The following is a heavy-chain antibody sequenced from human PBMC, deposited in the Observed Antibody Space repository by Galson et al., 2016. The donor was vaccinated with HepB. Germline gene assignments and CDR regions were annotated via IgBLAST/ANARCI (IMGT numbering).Heavy chain of an antibody. CDR3: AREVVVTSGYYGRSFDY. CDR1: GYKFTGYY. V-gene: IGHV1-2*06. D-gene: IGHD3-22*01. J-gene: IGHJ4*02. CDR2: ISPNGGGT. Sequence: SVKVSCKASGYKFTGYYMNWVRQAPGQGLEWMGRISPNGGGTNYAEKFQGRVTMTRDTAIGTVYMNLSRLRSDDTAVYYCAREVVVTSGYYGRSFDYWGQGTVVTVSS.